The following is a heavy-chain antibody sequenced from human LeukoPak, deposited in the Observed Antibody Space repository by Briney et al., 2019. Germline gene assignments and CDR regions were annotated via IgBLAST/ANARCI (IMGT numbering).Heavy chain of an antibody. CDR1: GFTFSSYG. CDR2: ISYDGSNK. J-gene: IGHJ4*02. CDR3: AKVYGRRYGSGSYFDY. V-gene: IGHV3-30*18. D-gene: IGHD3-10*01. Sequence: GGSLRLSCAASGFTFSSYGMHWVRQAPGKGLEWVAVISYDGSNKYYADSVKGRFTISRDNSKNTLYLQMNSLRAEDTAVYYCAKVYGRRYGSGSYFDYWGQGTLVTVSS.